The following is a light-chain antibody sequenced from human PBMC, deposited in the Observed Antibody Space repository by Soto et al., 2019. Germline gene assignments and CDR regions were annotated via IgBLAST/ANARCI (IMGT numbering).Light chain of an antibody. Sequence: DTVLTQSPATVSLSPGESVTLSCRASETFCSGCLAWYQQKPDQSPRLLIYGASSRATGIPDRFSGSGSGTDFTLTISRLEPEDFAVYYCQHYGTTPWTFGPGTKVGIK. CDR2: GAS. V-gene: IGKV3-20*01. CDR3: QHYGTTPWT. CDR1: ETFCSGC. J-gene: IGKJ1*01.